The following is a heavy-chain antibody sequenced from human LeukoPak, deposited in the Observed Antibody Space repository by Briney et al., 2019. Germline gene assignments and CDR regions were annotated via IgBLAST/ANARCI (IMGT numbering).Heavy chain of an antibody. CDR2: ISGRGGSA. D-gene: IGHD2-8*01. CDR3: AKRVLCQS. CDR1: GFTFSDSA. Sequence: GGSLRLSCAASGFTFSDSAMTWVRQAPGKGLEWVSTISGRGGSAFYADSVKGRFTVSRDNSKNTLFLQMNSLRAEDTAIYYCAKRVLCQSWGQGTLVTVSS. J-gene: IGHJ5*02. V-gene: IGHV3-23*01.